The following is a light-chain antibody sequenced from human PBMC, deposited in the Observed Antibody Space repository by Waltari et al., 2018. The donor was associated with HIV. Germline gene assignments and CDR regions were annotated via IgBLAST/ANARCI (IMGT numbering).Light chain of an antibody. CDR2: DVS. V-gene: IGLV2-11*01. CDR1: SSDVGASNH. Sequence: QSALTQPRSVSGSPGQSVTISCTGTSSDVGASNHVSWYQQHPGKAPKLVIYDVSKRPSGVPDRFSGSKSANTASLTISGLQAEDEADYYCCSYAGSYTYVFGTGTKVTVL. CDR3: CSYAGSYTYV. J-gene: IGLJ1*01.